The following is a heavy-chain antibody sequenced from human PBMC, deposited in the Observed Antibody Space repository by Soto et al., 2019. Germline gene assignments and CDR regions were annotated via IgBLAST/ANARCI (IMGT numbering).Heavy chain of an antibody. D-gene: IGHD5-18*01. Sequence: EVQLLESGGGLVQPGGSLRLSCAASGFTFSAYWMHWVRQAPGKGLVWVSRISSDGSSTTYEDCAEDRFIISRDNAKNTLDMQLSSLRAEDTAVYYCARGSRGYSYGYNDYWGQGTLVSVSS. CDR1: GFTFSAYW. V-gene: IGHV3-74*01. CDR2: ISSDGSST. CDR3: ARGSRGYSYGYNDY. J-gene: IGHJ4*02.